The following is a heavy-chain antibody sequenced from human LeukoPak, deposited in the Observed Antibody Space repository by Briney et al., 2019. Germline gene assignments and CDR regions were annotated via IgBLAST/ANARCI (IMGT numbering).Heavy chain of an antibody. CDR3: AKAPRGYCSSTSCLNFDY. V-gene: IGHV3-23*01. CDR1: GFTFSSYA. D-gene: IGHD2-2*01. Sequence: GGSLRLSCAASGFTFSSYAMSWVRQAPGKGLEWVSSLTTNGESTYYADSVKGRFTVSRDNSKNTLYLQMASLRAEDTAVYYCAKAPRGYCSSTSCLNFDYWGQGTLVTVSS. J-gene: IGHJ4*02. CDR2: LTTNGEST.